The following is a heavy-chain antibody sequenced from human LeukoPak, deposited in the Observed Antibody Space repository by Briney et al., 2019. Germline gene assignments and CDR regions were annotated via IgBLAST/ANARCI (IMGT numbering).Heavy chain of an antibody. CDR2: ISYLGNTE. D-gene: IGHD6-19*01. CDR3: ARSTGIAVAAPGY. Sequence: GGSLRLSCAASGFTFSSYCMHWVRRAPGKGLERVAFISYLGNTEYYAPSVKGRFTISRDNSKNTLYLQMNSLRAEDTAVYYCARSTGIAVAAPGYWGQGTLVTVSS. CDR1: GFTFSSYC. J-gene: IGHJ4*02. V-gene: IGHV3-30*03.